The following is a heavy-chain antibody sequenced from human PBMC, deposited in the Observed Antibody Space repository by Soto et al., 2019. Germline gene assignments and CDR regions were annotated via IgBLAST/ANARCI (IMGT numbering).Heavy chain of an antibody. CDR3: AKDLNYYASGIYPHGMGV. Sequence: QVQLVESGGGVVQTGRSLRLSCAASGFTFSDYGMHWVRQAPGKGLEWVAVIWYDGSNRYYADSVNGRFTISRDNSKNTVYLQMNSLRAEDTAVYYCAKDLNYYASGIYPHGMGVWGQGTTVIVSS. V-gene: IGHV3-33*06. D-gene: IGHD3-10*01. CDR1: GFTFSDYG. J-gene: IGHJ6*02. CDR2: IWYDGSNR.